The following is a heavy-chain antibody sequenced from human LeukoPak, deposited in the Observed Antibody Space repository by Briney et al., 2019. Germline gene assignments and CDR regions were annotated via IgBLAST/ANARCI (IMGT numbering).Heavy chain of an antibody. CDR1: GFNFNKYD. Sequence: GESLSLSCAASGFNFNKYDMTWARQAPGKGLEWVSAISGSGGSTYYADSVKGRFTISIDNSKNTLYLQMNSLSAEDTAVYYCAKERAVADSTGVFDYWGQGTLVTVSS. CDR2: ISGSGGST. D-gene: IGHD6-19*01. CDR3: AKERAVADSTGVFDY. V-gene: IGHV3-23*01. J-gene: IGHJ4*02.